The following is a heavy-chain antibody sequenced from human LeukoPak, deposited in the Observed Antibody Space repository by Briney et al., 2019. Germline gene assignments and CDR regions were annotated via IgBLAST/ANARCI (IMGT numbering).Heavy chain of an antibody. J-gene: IGHJ4*02. CDR3: ATGSILDY. Sequence: GGSLRLSCAGSGFTFRNAWMNWVRQAPGKGLEWVGRIKSKPDGGTTDYVAPVKDRFTISRDDSKNTAFLQMNSLKTEDTAVYYCATGSILDYWGQGTLVTVSS. CDR1: GFTFRNAW. CDR2: IKSKPDGGTT. V-gene: IGHV3-15*07.